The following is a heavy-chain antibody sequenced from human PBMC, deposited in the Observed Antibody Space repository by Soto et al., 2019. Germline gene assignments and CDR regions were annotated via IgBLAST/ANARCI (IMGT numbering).Heavy chain of an antibody. CDR3: ARGDGSGYYDYGLDV. Sequence: VQLVQSGAEVNKPGSSMKVSCKASGGTFSSYVIVWVRQAPGQGLEWMGGIIPAYDTPKYPQKFQGRVTLTADESMTTAYLELSSRRSDDTAVYYCARGDGSGYYDYGLDVWGQGTTVTVSS. D-gene: IGHD3-22*01. V-gene: IGHV1-69*01. CDR2: IIPAYDTP. J-gene: IGHJ6*02. CDR1: GGTFSSYV.